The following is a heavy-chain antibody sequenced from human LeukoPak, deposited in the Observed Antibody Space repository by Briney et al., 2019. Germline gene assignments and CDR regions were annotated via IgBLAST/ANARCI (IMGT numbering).Heavy chain of an antibody. CDR3: AKPPLRYDILTGYFDY. CDR2: ISYDGSNK. Sequence: GGSLRLSCAASGFTFSSYGMHWVRQAPGKGLEWVAVISYDGSNKYYADSVKGRFTISRDNSKNTLYLQMNSLRAEDTAVYYCAKPPLRYDILTGYFDYWGQGTLVTVSS. D-gene: IGHD3-9*01. CDR1: GFTFSSYG. J-gene: IGHJ4*02. V-gene: IGHV3-30*18.